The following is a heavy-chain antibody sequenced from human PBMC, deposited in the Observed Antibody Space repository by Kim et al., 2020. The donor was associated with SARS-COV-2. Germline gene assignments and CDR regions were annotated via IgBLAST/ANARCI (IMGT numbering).Heavy chain of an antibody. CDR1: GGSISSYY. V-gene: IGHV4-59*08. Sequence: SETLSLTCTVTGGSISSYYWSWIRQPPGKGLEWIGYMYYSGSTNYNPSLKSRVTISVDTSKNQFSLKLSSVTAADTAVYYCVSYSSSWSYFDYWGQGTL. D-gene: IGHD6-13*01. CDR2: MYYSGST. J-gene: IGHJ4*02. CDR3: VSYSSSWSYFDY.